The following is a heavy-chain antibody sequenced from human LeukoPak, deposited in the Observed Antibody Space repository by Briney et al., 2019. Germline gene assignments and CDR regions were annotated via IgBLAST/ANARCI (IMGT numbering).Heavy chain of an antibody. D-gene: IGHD2-21*02. CDR1: GVSVDDYY. J-gene: IGHJ4*02. CDR2: INHSGYT. CDR3: TRMTAGHDY. Sequence: SETLSLTCAVSGVSVDDYYWSWVRQTPRNGLEWIGEINHSGYTNDSPSLKSRVTLSIDTSRKQFSLNLRSVTVADTGIYYCTRMTAGHDYWGQGTLVTVSS. V-gene: IGHV4-34*01.